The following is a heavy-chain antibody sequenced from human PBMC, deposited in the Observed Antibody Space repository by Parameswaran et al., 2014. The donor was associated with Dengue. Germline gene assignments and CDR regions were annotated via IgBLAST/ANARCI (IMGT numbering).Heavy chain of an antibody. Sequence: RWIRQPPGEGLEWIGEINHSGSTNYNPSLKSRVTISVDTSKNQFSLKLSSVTAADTAVYYCARVLRQLVGCAWFDPWGQGTLVTVSS. CDR2: INHSGST. V-gene: IGHV4-34*01. CDR3: ARVLRQLVGCAWFDP. J-gene: IGHJ5*02. D-gene: IGHD6-6*01.